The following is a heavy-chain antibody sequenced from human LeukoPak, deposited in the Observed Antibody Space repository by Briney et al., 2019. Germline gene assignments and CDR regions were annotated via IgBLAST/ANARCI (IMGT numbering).Heavy chain of an antibody. CDR2: IYYSGST. CDR1: GGSISSSSYY. CDR3: ARPTIAAAASDAFDF. D-gene: IGHD6-13*01. Sequence: PSETLSLTCTVSGGSISSSSYYWGWIRQPPGKGLEWIGSIYYSGSTYYNPSLKSRVTISVDTSKNQFSLKLSSVTAADTAVYYCARPTIAAAASDAFDFWGQGTMVTVSS. V-gene: IGHV4-39*01. J-gene: IGHJ3*01.